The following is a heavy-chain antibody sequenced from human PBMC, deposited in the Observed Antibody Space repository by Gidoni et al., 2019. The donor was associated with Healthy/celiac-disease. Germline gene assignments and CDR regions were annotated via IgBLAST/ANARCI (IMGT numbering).Heavy chain of an antibody. Sequence: HGHRQQSGSGLGQPSHTLSPTCSVSGRSISSYYWSWIRQPPGKGLEWIGYIYYSGSTNYNPSLKSRVTISVDTSKNQFSLKLSSVTAADTAVYYCARGDLLPTQFDYWGQGTLVTVSS. CDR1: GRSISSYY. D-gene: IGHD4-17*01. CDR2: IYYSGST. CDR3: ARGDLLPTQFDY. J-gene: IGHJ4*02. V-gene: IGHV4-59*07.